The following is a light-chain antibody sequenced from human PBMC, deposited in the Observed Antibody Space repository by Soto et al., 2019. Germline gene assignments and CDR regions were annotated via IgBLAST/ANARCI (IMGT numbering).Light chain of an antibody. Sequence: EIVVTQSPGTLSLSKGERATLSCRASQSVSSSYLSWYQQKPGQAPRLLIYGASSRATGIPDRFSGSGSGTDFTLSISRLEPEDFAVYYCQQRSNWPRTFGQGTKVDIK. CDR2: GAS. CDR1: QSVSSSY. J-gene: IGKJ1*01. V-gene: IGKV3D-20*02. CDR3: QQRSNWPRT.